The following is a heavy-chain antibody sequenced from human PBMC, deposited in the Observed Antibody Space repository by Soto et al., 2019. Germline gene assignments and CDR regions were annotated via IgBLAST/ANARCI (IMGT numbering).Heavy chain of an antibody. V-gene: IGHV3-11*01. CDR2: ISSSGSTI. Sequence: GGSLRLSCAASGFTFSDYYMSWIRQAPGKGLEWVSYISSSGSTIYYADSVKGRFTISRDNAKNSLYLQMNSLRAEDTAVYYCARYGYGYSSSWYLAGWFDPWGQGTLVTVSS. CDR3: ARYGYGYSSSWYLAGWFDP. D-gene: IGHD6-13*01. CDR1: GFTFSDYY. J-gene: IGHJ5*02.